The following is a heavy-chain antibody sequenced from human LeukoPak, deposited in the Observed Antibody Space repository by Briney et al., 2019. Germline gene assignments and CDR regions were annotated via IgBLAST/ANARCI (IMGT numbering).Heavy chain of an antibody. CDR1: GYTFTSYG. D-gene: IGHD2-2*01. J-gene: IGHJ3*02. CDR3: ARGGGYCSSTSCYPSRAFDI. V-gene: IGHV1-18*01. CDR2: ISAYNGNT. Sequence: ASVKVSCKASGYTFTSYGISWVRQAPGQGPEWMGWISAYNGNTNYAQKLQGRVTMTTDTSTSTAYMELRSLRSDDTAVYYCARGGGYCSSTSCYPSRAFDIWGQGTMVTVSS.